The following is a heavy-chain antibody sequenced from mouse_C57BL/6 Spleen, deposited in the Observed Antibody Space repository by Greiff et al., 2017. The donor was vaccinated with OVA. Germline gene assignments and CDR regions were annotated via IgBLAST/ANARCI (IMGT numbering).Heavy chain of an antibody. Sequence: QVQLQQSGPELVKPGASVKISCKASGYAFSSSWMNWVKQRPGKGLEWIGRIYPGDGATNYNGKFKGKATLTADKYSSTAYMQHSSLTSEDSAVYFGARGDYGYEGTYAMDYWGQGTSVTVSS. CDR3: ARGDYGYEGTYAMDY. V-gene: IGHV1-82*01. J-gene: IGHJ4*01. CDR2: IYPGDGAT. CDR1: GYAFSSSW. D-gene: IGHD2-2*01.